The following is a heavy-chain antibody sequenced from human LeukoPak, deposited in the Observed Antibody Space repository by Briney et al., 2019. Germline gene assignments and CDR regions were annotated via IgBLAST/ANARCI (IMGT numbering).Heavy chain of an antibody. V-gene: IGHV3-23*01. J-gene: IGHJ4*02. Sequence: GGSLRLSCAASGFTFSSYAMTWVRQAPGKGLEWVSGISGSGGRTYYAASVKGRFTISRDNSKNTLFLQMNILRAEDTALYYCAKSGSSSPYYFDYWGQGTLVTVSS. D-gene: IGHD6-13*01. CDR3: AKSGSSSPYYFDY. CDR1: GFTFSSYA. CDR2: ISGSGGRT.